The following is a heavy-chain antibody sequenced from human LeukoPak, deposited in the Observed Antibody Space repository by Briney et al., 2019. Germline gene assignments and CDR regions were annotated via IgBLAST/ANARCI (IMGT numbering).Heavy chain of an antibody. CDR1: GGSISSSSYY. J-gene: IGHJ4*02. D-gene: IGHD2-15*01. V-gene: IGHV4-39*07. CDR3: ARISAGGCVGSSCYVDY. CDR2: IYYSGTT. Sequence: SETLSLTCTVYGGSISSSSYYWGWIRQPPGKGLEWIGSIYYSGTTYYNPSLTSRVTISVDTSKNQFSLKLSSVTAADTAVYYCARISAGGCVGSSCYVDYWGQGTLVTVSS.